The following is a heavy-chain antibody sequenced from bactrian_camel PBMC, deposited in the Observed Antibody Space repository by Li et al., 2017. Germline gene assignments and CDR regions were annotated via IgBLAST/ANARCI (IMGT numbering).Heavy chain of an antibody. D-gene: IGHD4*01. CDR3: AADPLCSDYAADFGY. Sequence: HVQLVESGGGSVQAGGSLKLSCVASEYSLSSKCMGWFRQAPGKERERVATIDSDGTTTYADSVKGRFTISKDNAKNTLFLQMNSLKPEDTAMYYCAADPLCSDYAADFGYWGQGTQVTVS. CDR2: IDSDGTT. CDR1: EYSLSSKC. J-gene: IGHJ6*01. V-gene: IGHV3S53*01.